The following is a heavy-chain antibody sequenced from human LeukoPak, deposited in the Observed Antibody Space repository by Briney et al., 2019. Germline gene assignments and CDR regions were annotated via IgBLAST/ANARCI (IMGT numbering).Heavy chain of an antibody. J-gene: IGHJ5*02. Sequence: ASVKVSCKASGYTFTSYDINWVRQATGQGLEWMGWMNPNSGNTGYAQKFQGRVTMTRNTSISTAYMELSSLRSEDTAVYYCAGGRDGYNSYWFDRWGQGTLVTVSS. CDR3: AGGRDGYNSYWFDR. D-gene: IGHD5-24*01. V-gene: IGHV1-8*01. CDR1: GYTFTSYD. CDR2: MNPNSGNT.